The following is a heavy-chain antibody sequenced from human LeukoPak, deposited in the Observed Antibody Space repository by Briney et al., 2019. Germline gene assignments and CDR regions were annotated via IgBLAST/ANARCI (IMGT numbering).Heavy chain of an antibody. D-gene: IGHD6-13*01. CDR2: IRYDGSNK. CDR3: AKDSSITAAGTPRGDY. J-gene: IGHJ4*02. Sequence: GGSLRLSCAASGFTFSSYGMHWVRQAPGKGLEWVAFIRYDGSNKYYADSVKGRFSISRDNSKNTLYLQMNSLRAEDTAVYYCAKDSSITAAGTPRGDYWGQGTLVTVSS. CDR1: GFTFSSYG. V-gene: IGHV3-30*02.